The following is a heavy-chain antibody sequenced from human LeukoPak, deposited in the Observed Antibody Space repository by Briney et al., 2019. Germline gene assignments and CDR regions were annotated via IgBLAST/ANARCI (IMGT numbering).Heavy chain of an antibody. CDR3: ARDRHSSGRGGYFDY. CDR1: GFTFSSYA. D-gene: IGHD6-19*01. J-gene: IGHJ4*02. CDR2: ISYDGSNK. V-gene: IGHV3-30-3*01. Sequence: PGGSLRPSCAASGFTFSSYAMHWVRQAPGKGLEWVAVISYDGSNKYYADSVKGRFTISRDNSKNTLYLQMNSLGAEDTAVYYCARDRHSSGRGGYFDYWGQGTLVTVSS.